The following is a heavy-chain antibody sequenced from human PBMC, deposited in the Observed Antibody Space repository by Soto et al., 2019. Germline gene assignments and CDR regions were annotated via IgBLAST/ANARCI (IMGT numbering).Heavy chain of an antibody. D-gene: IGHD6-13*01. CDR2: ISGSGGST. V-gene: IGHV3-23*01. J-gene: IGHJ3*02. Sequence: EVQLLESGGGLVQPGGSLRLSCAASGFTLSSYAMSWVRQAPGKGLEWVSAISGSGGSTYYADSVKGRFTISRDNSKNTLYLQMNSLRAEDTAVYYCAKIPHSSSWYLDAFDIWGQGKMVTVSS. CDR1: GFTLSSYA. CDR3: AKIPHSSSWYLDAFDI.